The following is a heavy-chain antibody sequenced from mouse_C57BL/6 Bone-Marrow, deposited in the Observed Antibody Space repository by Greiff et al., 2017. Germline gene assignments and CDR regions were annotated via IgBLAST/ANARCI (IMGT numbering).Heavy chain of an antibody. CDR3: ARPHYDCGGFAY. V-gene: IGHV5-6*01. CDR1: GFTFSSYG. D-gene: IGHD2-4*01. Sequence: EVQLVESGGDLVKPGGSLKLSCAASGFTFSSYGMSWVRQTPDKRLEWVATISSGGSYTNYPDSVKGRFTISRDNTKNTLYLQMSSPQAEDTAMYYGARPHYDCGGFAYWGQGTLVTVSA. J-gene: IGHJ3*01. CDR2: ISSGGSYT.